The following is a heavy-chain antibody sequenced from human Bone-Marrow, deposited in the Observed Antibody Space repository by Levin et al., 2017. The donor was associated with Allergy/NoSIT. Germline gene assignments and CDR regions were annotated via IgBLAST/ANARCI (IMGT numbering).Heavy chain of an antibody. V-gene: IGHV4-38-2*01. D-gene: IGHD3-22*01. J-gene: IGHJ3*02. CDR3: ARNYDSSGYYCCAFDI. Sequence: PSETLSLTCAVSGYSISSGYYWGWIRQPPGKGLEWIGSIYHSGSTYYNPSLKSRVTISVDTSKNQFSLKLSSVTAADTAVYYCARNYDSSGYYCCAFDIWGQGTMVTVSS. CDR1: GYSISSGYY. CDR2: IYHSGST.